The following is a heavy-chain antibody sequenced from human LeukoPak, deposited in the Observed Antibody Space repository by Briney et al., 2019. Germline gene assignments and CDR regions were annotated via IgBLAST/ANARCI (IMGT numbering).Heavy chain of an antibody. CDR3: ARSARRTLDY. J-gene: IGHJ4*02. V-gene: IGHV3-53*01. D-gene: IGHD1-14*01. CDR1: GFTVSSNY. CDR2: IYSGGST. Sequence: GGSLRLSCAASGFTVSSNYMSWVRQAPGKGLEWVSIIYSGGSTFYADSVKGRFTISRDNSKNTLYLQMNSLRAEDTAVYYCARSARRTLDYWGQGTLVTVSS.